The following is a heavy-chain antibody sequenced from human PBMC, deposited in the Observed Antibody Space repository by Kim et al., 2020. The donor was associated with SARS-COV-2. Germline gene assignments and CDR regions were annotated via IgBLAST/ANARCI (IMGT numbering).Heavy chain of an antibody. Sequence: GGSLRLSCAASGFTFSSYSMNWVRQAPGKGLEWVSSISSSSSYIYYADSVKGRFTISRDNAKNSLYLQMNSLRAEDTAVYYCAREEGAYCGGDCYSGYYYYMDVWGKGTTVTVSS. J-gene: IGHJ6*03. CDR1: GFTFSSYS. V-gene: IGHV3-21*01. CDR3: AREEGAYCGGDCYSGYYYYMDV. D-gene: IGHD2-21*01. CDR2: ISSSSSYI.